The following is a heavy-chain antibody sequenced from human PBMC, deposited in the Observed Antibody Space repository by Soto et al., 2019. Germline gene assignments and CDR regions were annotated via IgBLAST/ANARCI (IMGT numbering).Heavy chain of an antibody. CDR2: IIPLFDAT. CDR3: ARDRSSSWYNGTFYFDS. V-gene: IGHV1-69*06. CDR1: GGTFTTYD. J-gene: IGHJ4*02. Sequence: QVQLVQSGAEVRKPGSSVTVSCKASGGTFTTYDISWVRQAPGQGLEWMGGIIPLFDATKYAQKFQGRVTITADKSTGTAYMELSSLRSEDTAMYYCARDRSSSWYNGTFYFDSWGQGNLVTVSS. D-gene: IGHD6-19*01.